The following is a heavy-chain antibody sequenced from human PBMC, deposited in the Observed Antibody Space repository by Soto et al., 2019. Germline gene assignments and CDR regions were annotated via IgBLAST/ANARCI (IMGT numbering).Heavy chain of an antibody. Sequence: SETLSLTCTVSGGSISSGGYYWSWIRQHPGKGLEWIGYIYYSGSTYYNPSLKSRVTISVDTSKNQFSLKLSSVTAADTAVYYCARLLVGAPYYYYYGMDVWGQGTTVTVSS. CDR3: ARLLVGAPYYYYYGMDV. J-gene: IGHJ6*02. CDR2: IYYSGST. CDR1: GGSISSGGYY. D-gene: IGHD1-26*01. V-gene: IGHV4-31*03.